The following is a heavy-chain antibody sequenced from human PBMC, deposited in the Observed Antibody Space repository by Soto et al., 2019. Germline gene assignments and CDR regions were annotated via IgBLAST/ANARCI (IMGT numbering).Heavy chain of an antibody. Sequence: QLQLQESGPGLVKPSETLSLTCTVSVGPINSGRHYWGWIRQPPGKGLEWIANIYYSGSTHYNPSLKSRVTISVDTSKNQFSLKLSSVTAADTAVYYCARHVAVAGLYYFDYWGQGTLVTVSS. CDR1: VGPINSGRHY. J-gene: IGHJ4*02. D-gene: IGHD6-19*01. CDR3: ARHVAVAGLYYFDY. V-gene: IGHV4-39*01. CDR2: IYYSGST.